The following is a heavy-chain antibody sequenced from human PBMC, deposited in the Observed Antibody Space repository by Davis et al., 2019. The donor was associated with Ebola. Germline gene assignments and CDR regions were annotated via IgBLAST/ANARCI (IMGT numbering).Heavy chain of an antibody. CDR2: MNPESGNT. J-gene: IGHJ2*01. Sequence: ASVKVSCKASGYTFTSNDINWVRQATGQGLEWMGWMNPESGNTGYASKFQGRVTMTRNNSITTAYMELNSLRSEDTAVYYCARPIEKKCSPGCFDLWGRGTLVTVSS. D-gene: IGHD2-8*01. CDR3: ARPIEKKCSPGCFDL. CDR1: GYTFTSND. V-gene: IGHV1-8*01.